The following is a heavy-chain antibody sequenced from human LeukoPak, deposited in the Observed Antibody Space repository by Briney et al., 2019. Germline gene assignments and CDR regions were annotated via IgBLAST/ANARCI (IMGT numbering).Heavy chain of an antibody. CDR1: GFTFSSYS. Sequence: GGSLRLSCAASGFTFSSYSMNWVRQAPGKGLEWVSSISSSSSYIYYADSVKGRFTISRDNAKNSLYLQMNSLRAEDTAVYYCARDRDIVVVPAQGAFDYWGQGTLVTVSS. D-gene: IGHD2-2*01. CDR2: ISSSSSYI. CDR3: ARDRDIVVVPAQGAFDY. V-gene: IGHV3-21*01. J-gene: IGHJ4*02.